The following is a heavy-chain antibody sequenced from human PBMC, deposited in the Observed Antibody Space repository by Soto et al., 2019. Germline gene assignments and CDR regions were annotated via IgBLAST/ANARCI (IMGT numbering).Heavy chain of an antibody. Sequence: ASVKVSCKASGYSFTNYGITWVRQAPGQGFEWMGWISAYNGNTKYAQKLQGRVTITTDASTSTAYMELSSLRSEDTAMYYCASLSASSRCSGGSCYSGEDAFDIWGQGTMVTVSS. CDR2: ISAYNGNT. J-gene: IGHJ3*02. CDR3: ASLSASSRCSGGSCYSGEDAFDI. D-gene: IGHD2-15*01. CDR1: GYSFTNYG. V-gene: IGHV1-18*01.